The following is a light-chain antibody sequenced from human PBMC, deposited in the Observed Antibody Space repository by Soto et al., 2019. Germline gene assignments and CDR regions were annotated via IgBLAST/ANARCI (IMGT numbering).Light chain of an antibody. Sequence: EIVLTQSPGTLSLSPGERATLSCRASQSVSSSSLAWYQQKPGQAPRLLIYDASSRATGIPDRFSGSGSGTDFTLSISRLEPVDFAVYYCQQYGSSPRTFGQGTKVEIK. V-gene: IGKV3-20*01. CDR3: QQYGSSPRT. J-gene: IGKJ1*01. CDR2: DAS. CDR1: QSVSSSS.